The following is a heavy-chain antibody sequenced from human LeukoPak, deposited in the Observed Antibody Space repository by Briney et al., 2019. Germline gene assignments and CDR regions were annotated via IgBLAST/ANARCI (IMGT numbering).Heavy chain of an antibody. CDR3: ARVPTVTPGFWFDP. J-gene: IGHJ5*02. V-gene: IGHV3-7*01. D-gene: IGHD4-17*01. Sequence: GGSLRLSCAASGFTFSSYWMSWVRQAPGKGLEWVANIKQDGSEKYYVDSVKGRFTISRDNAKNSLYLQMNSLRAEDTAVYYCARVPTVTPGFWFDPWGQGTLVTVSS. CDR2: IKQDGSEK. CDR1: GFTFSSYW.